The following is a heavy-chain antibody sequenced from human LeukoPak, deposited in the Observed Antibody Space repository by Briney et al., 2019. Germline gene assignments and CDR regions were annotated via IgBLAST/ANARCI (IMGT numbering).Heavy chain of an antibody. V-gene: IGHV3-48*04. J-gene: IGHJ4*02. CDR3: ARGLYYYDSSGPLSFDY. D-gene: IGHD3-22*01. CDR1: GFTFSSYS. CDR2: ISSSSSTI. Sequence: PGGSLRLSCAASGFTFSSYSMNWVRQAPGKGLEWVSYISSSSSTIYYADSVKGRFTISRDNAKNSLYLQMNSLRAEDTAVYYCARGLYYYDSSGPLSFDYWGQGTLVTVSS.